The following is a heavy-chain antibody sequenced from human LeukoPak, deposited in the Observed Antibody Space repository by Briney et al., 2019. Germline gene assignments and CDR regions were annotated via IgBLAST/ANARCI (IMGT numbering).Heavy chain of an antibody. CDR2: IGTAGDT. CDR1: GFTFSSYD. D-gene: IGHD3-22*01. Sequence: GGSLRLSCAASGFTFSSYDMHRVRQATGKGLEWVSAIGTAGDTYYPGSVKGRFTISRENAKNSLYLQMNSLRAGDTAVYYCARAKVYYDSSGYYLFDYWGQGTLVTVSS. CDR3: ARAKVYYDSSGYYLFDY. J-gene: IGHJ4*02. V-gene: IGHV3-13*01.